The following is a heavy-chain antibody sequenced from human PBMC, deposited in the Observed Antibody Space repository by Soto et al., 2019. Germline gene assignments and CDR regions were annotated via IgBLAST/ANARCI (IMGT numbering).Heavy chain of an antibody. CDR2: IYYSGST. J-gene: IGHJ4*02. D-gene: IGHD3-9*01. CDR1: GGSISGYY. Sequence: PSETLSLTCTVSGGSISGYYWSWIRQPPGKRLEWIGYIYYSGSTNYNPFLKSRDTISVDTSKNQFSLKLSAVTAADTAVYYCARAADDILSGYYYFFYWGQGTLVTVSS. CDR3: ARAADDILSGYYYFFY. V-gene: IGHV4-59*01.